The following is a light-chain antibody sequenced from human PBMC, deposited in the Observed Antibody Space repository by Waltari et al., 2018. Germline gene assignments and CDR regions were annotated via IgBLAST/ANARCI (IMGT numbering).Light chain of an antibody. J-gene: IGKJ1*01. CDR1: QSVGWS. Sequence: EIVLTQSPGTPSLSPGERATLSCRASQSVGWSVAWYQQKPGRAPRLLIYGASIRATGIPDRFSASGSGTDFSLSISGLEPEDFAVYYCQHYVRLPVTFGRGTKVEIK. CDR2: GAS. CDR3: QHYVRLPVT. V-gene: IGKV3-20*01.